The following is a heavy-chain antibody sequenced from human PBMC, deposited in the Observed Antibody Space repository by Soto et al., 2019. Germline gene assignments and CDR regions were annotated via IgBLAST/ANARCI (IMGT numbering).Heavy chain of an antibody. CDR2: INAGNGNT. J-gene: IGHJ4*02. V-gene: IGHV1-3*05. D-gene: IGHD1-1*01. Sequence: QVQLVQSGAEEKKPGASVKVSCKASGYTFTSYAMHWVRQAPGQRLEWMGWINAGNGNTKYSQKFQGRVTIARDTSACTAYMELSSLRSEDTAVYYCARYKITGILDYWGQGTLVTVSS. CDR1: GYTFTSYA. CDR3: ARYKITGILDY.